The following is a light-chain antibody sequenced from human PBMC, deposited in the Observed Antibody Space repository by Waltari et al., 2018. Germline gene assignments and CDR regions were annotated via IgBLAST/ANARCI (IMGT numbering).Light chain of an antibody. CDR3: CSYAGSYTWV. Sequence: QSALTQPRSVSGSPGQSVTISCTGTSSDVWGYNFVAWYQQHPAKAPKLMIYDVSKRPSGVPDRFSGSKSGNTASLTISGLQAEDEADYYCCSYAGSYTWVFGGGTKLTVL. CDR2: DVS. V-gene: IGLV2-11*01. CDR1: SSDVWGYNF. J-gene: IGLJ3*02.